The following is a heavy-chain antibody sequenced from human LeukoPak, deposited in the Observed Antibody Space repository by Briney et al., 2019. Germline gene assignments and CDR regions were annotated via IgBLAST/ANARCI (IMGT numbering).Heavy chain of an antibody. J-gene: IGHJ3*02. D-gene: IGHD1-1*01. CDR2: ISSSSSYI. Sequence: PGGSLRLSCAASGFTFSSYSMNWVRQAPGKGLEWVSSISSSSSYIYYADSVKGRFTTSRDNAKNSLYLQMNSLRAEDTAVYYCARDLRGQRFVGFDIWGQGTMVTVSS. CDR3: ARDLRGQRFVGFDI. CDR1: GFTFSSYS. V-gene: IGHV3-21*01.